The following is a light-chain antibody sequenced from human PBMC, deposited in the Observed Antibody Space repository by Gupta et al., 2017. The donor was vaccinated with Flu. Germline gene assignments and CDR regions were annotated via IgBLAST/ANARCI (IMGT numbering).Light chain of an antibody. CDR1: SSNIGSSA. Sequence: VTSFSTRTSSNIGSSAVSCYYHRPGTAPNLLIYNNSKRRAGGPERGSCSKSGTTSATAISGLQSEEEADYYCESWDDSRNGTVVLGGGTTLTVL. V-gene: IGLV1-44*01. J-gene: IGLJ2*01. CDR2: NNS. CDR3: ESWDDSRNGTVV.